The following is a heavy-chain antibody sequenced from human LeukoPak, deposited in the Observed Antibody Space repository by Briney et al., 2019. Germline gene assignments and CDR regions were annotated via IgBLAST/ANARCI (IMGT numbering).Heavy chain of an antibody. CDR1: GFTFSSYW. J-gene: IGHJ4*02. CDR3: ASHPVPAASLMTTVTTGHPEFDY. D-gene: IGHD4-11*01. Sequence: GGSLRLSCAASGFTFSSYWMSWVRQAPGKALEWVANIKQDGSEKYYVDSVKGRFTISRDNAKNSLYLQMNSLRAEDTAVYYCASHPVPAASLMTTVTTGHPEFDYWGQGTLVTVSS. V-gene: IGHV3-7*01. CDR2: IKQDGSEK.